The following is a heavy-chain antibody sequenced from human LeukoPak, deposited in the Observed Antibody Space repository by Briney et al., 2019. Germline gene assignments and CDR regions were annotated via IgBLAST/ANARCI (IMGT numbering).Heavy chain of an antibody. V-gene: IGHV3-30*18. CDR3: AKDIRGYNYGCDY. J-gene: IGHJ4*02. CDR2: ISFDGSNK. D-gene: IGHD5-18*01. CDR1: GFTFSYYG. Sequence: GRSLRLSCAASGFTFSYYGMHWVRQAPGKGLEWVAVISFDGSNKYYADSVKGRFTVSRDNSKNTLYLQMNSLRAEDTAVHYCAKDIRGYNYGCDYWGQGTLVTVSS.